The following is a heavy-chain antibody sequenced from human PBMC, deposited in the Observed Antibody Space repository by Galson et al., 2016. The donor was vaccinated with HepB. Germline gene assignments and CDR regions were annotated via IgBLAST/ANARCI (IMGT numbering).Heavy chain of an antibody. CDR1: GFTFSRYA. V-gene: IGHV3-23*01. CDR2: ISGSGGSI. CDR3: ARGDYGAYSPFGMDV. D-gene: IGHD4-17*01. J-gene: IGHJ6*02. Sequence: SLRLSCAVSGFTFSRYAMNWVRRAPGTGLEWVSGISGSGGSIFYADSVKGRFTISRDNSKNTLYLQMNSLRAEDTAVYYCARGDYGAYSPFGMDVWGQGTTVTVAS.